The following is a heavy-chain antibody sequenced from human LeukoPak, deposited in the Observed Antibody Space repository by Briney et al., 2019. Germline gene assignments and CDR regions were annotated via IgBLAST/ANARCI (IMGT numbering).Heavy chain of an antibody. CDR1: GGSFSGYY. J-gene: IGHJ4*02. CDR3: ARGQRVTMVRGVIKRFDY. Sequence: SETLSLTCAVYGGSFSGYYWSWIRKPPGKGLEWIGEINHSGSTNYNPSLKSRVTISVDTSKNQFSLKLSSVTAADTAVYYCARGQRVTMVRGVIKRFDYWGQGTLVTVSS. D-gene: IGHD3-10*01. CDR2: INHSGST. V-gene: IGHV4-34*01.